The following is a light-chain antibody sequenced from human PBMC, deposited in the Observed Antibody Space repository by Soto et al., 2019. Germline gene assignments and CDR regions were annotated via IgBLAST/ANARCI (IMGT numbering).Light chain of an antibody. J-gene: IGKJ4*02. CDR2: DAS. Sequence: DIHLTQSPSTLSSSAGERATITCRASQSISSHLAWYQQKPGKAPRLLIYDASNMATGIPARFSGSGSGTDFTLTISSLEPEDFAVYYCQKYTSGPLTFGGGTKVEIK. CDR3: QKYTSGPLT. V-gene: IGKV3-11*01. CDR1: QSISSH.